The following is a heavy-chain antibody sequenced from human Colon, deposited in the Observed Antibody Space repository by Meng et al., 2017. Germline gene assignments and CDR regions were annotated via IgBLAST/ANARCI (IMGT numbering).Heavy chain of an antibody. V-gene: IGHV4-30-2*06. J-gene: IGHJ4*02. D-gene: IGHD2-8*01. CDR2: IYQSGST. Sequence: QLQESGSGVVKPSQALSLTCSVSGASVNSTGFSWNWIRQSPGKGLEWVGYIYQSGSTYYNPSLKSRVTISLDRSKNQFSLNLSSVTAADTAVYYCARVGYCVNGVCYQTLQYWSQGTLVTVSS. CDR3: ARVGYCVNGVCYQTLQY. CDR1: GASVNSTGFS.